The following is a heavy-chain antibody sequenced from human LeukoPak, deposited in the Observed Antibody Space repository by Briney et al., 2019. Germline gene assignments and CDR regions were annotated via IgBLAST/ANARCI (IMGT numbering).Heavy chain of an antibody. CDR3: ARAQELYNWFDP. CDR2: INHSGSN. J-gene: IGHJ5*02. V-gene: IGHV4-34*01. CDR1: GGSLSGYY. D-gene: IGHD1-7*01. Sequence: PSETLSLTCAVYGGSLSGYYWSWIRQPPGKGLEWIGDINHSGSNNCNPSLKSRVTMSVDTSKNQFSLKLTSVIAADTAVYYCARAQELYNWFDPWGRGTPVTVSA.